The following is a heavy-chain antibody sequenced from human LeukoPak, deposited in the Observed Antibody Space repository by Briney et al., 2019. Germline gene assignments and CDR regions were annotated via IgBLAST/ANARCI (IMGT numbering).Heavy chain of an antibody. CDR1: GNTFVNYY. J-gene: IGHJ3*02. CDR2: INPRSGGT. CDR3: AREVAAAGGDAFDI. V-gene: IGHV1-2*02. Sequence: ASVKVSCRASGNTFVNYYMQWVRQAPGQGLEWMGWINPRSGGTNYAQKFQGRVTMTRDTSISTLYIALTRLTSDDTAMYYCAREVAAAGGDAFDIWGQGTMVTVSS. D-gene: IGHD2-2*01.